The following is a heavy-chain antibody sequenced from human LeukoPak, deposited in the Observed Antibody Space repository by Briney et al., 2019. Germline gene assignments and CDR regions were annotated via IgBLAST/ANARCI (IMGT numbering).Heavy chain of an antibody. CDR1: GGSIGTDH. J-gene: IGHJ6*02. CDR3: ARGHPPNLDV. V-gene: IGHV4-59*01. Sequence: SETLSLTCTISGGSIGTDHWSWIRQPPGKGLDWIGYAYYNGNTNYNPSLNSRVTISVDTSNNQYSLRLTSVTTADTAVYYCARGHPPNLDVWGQGTTVTVSS. CDR2: AYYNGNT.